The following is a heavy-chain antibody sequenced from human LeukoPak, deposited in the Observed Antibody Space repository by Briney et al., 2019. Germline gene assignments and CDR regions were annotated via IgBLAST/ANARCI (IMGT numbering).Heavy chain of an antibody. CDR2: ILYSGST. V-gene: IGHV4-59*01. D-gene: IGHD6-13*01. J-gene: IGHJ4*02. CDR1: GGSTGSYY. CDR3: ARETIAAAGNFDY. Sequence: SETLSLTCTVAGGSTGSYYWSWGRQPPGRGRGWVGSILYSGSTNYTPSLKSRVTISVETPKNEFSLKLRSVTAADTAVYYCARETIAAAGNFDYWGQGTLVTVSS.